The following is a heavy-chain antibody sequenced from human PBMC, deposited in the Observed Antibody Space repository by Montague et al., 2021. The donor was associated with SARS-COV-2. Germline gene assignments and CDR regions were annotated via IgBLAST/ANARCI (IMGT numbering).Heavy chain of an antibody. CDR2: ISGSGGTT. CDR3: ANRGIAVAGSYRYYFDY. J-gene: IGHJ4*02. D-gene: IGHD6-13*01. CDR1: GFTFSSYA. Sequence: SLRLSCAASGFTFSSYAMSWVRQAPGKGLEWVSAISGSGGTTWYADSVKGRFTISRDNSKNTLYLQMNSLRAEDTAVYYCANRGIAVAGSYRYYFDYWGQGTLVTVSS. V-gene: IGHV3-23*01.